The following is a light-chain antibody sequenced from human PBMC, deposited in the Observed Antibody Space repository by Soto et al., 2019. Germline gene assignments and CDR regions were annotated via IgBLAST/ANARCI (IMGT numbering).Light chain of an antibody. CDR1: QSISSY. Sequence: DIQMTQSPYSLSASVGDRVTITCRASQSISSYLNWYQQKPGKAPKLLIYAASSLQSGVPSRFSGSGSGTDFTLTISSLQPEDFATYYCQQRYSPPYTFGQGTKLGSN. J-gene: IGKJ2*01. V-gene: IGKV1-39*01. CDR3: QQRYSPPYT. CDR2: AAS.